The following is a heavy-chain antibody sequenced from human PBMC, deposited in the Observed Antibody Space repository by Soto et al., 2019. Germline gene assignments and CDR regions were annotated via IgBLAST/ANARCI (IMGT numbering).Heavy chain of an antibody. D-gene: IGHD1-1*01. J-gene: IGHJ4*02. CDR2: ISGSGDDT. Sequence: GGSQRLPCVASGFTFSNFAMAWVRQAPGEGLEWVSAISGSGDDTFYADSMKGRFTISRDNSKDTLYLQINSLRAEDTAVYYCANPIPKTGTTFGFWGQGTPVTVSS. CDR3: ANPIPKTGTTFGF. V-gene: IGHV3-23*01. CDR1: GFTFSNFA.